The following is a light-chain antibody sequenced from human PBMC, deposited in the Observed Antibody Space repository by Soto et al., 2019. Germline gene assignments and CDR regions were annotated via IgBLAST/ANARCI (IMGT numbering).Light chain of an antibody. V-gene: IGKV1-39*01. CDR3: QQTYSTPRGA. J-gene: IGKJ1*01. Sequence: DIQMTQSPSSLSASVGDRVTITCRASESIRNNLNWYQQKPGKAPKLLIYAASTLQSGVPSRFSGGGSGTEFTLTIGSLQPEDFTTYYCQQTYSTPRGAFGQGPKVHI. CDR2: AAS. CDR1: ESIRNN.